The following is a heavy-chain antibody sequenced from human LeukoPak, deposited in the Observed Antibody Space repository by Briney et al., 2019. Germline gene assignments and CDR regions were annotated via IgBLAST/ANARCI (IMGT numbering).Heavy chain of an antibody. CDR1: GGSISSSSSY. CDR2: IYYSGSS. CDR3: ARNILWFGEQDGVDWFDP. V-gene: IGHV4-39*07. D-gene: IGHD3-10*01. J-gene: IGHJ5*02. Sequence: SETLSLTCSVSGGSISSSSSYWGWIRQPPGKGLEWIGSIYYSGSSFDNPSLKSRVTISVDTSKNQFSLKLSSVTTADTAVYYCARNILWFGEQDGVDWFDPWGQGTLVTVSS.